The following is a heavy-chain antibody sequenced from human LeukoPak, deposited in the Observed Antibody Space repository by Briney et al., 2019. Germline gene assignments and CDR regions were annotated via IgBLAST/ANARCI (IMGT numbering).Heavy chain of an antibody. CDR2: ISATGTT. Sequence: LETLSLTCTVSGASINSDYWGWFRQSAGKRLEWIGRISATGTTNYNPSLKSRVTMSLDTSKNQFSLRVNSVTAADTAVYYCAGAPNAYFFDYWGQGALVTVSS. V-gene: IGHV4-4*07. J-gene: IGHJ4*02. CDR3: AGAPNAYFFDY. CDR1: GASINSDY.